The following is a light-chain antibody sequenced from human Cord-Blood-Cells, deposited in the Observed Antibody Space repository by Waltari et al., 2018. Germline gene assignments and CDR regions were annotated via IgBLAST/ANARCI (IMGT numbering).Light chain of an antibody. V-gene: IGLV2-11*01. CDR2: DVS. J-gene: IGLJ1*01. CDR1: SSDVGGYNS. CDR3: CSYAGSYTYV. Sequence: QSALTQPRSVSGSAGQSVTISCPGTSSDVGGYNSVSWFQQHPGKAPKLMIYDVSKRPSGVPDRFSGSKSGNTASLTISGLQAEDEADYYCCSYAGSYTYVFGTRTKVTVL.